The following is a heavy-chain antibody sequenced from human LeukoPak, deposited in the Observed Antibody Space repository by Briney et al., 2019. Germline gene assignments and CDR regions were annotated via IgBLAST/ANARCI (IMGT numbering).Heavy chain of an antibody. V-gene: IGHV4-59*08. Sequence: SETLSLTCTVSGDSISTYYWSWIRQPPGKGLEWIGYIHYSGGTNYNPSLRSRVTISVDTSKNQFSLNLSSATAADTAVYFCARRAINSVMFDYWGQGTLVTVSS. D-gene: IGHD3-16*01. CDR3: ARRAINSVMFDY. CDR1: GDSISTYY. CDR2: IHYSGGT. J-gene: IGHJ4*02.